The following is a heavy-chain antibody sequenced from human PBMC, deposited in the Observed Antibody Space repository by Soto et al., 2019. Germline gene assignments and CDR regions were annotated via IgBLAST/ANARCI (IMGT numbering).Heavy chain of an antibody. Sequence: SGPTLVNPTQPLTLTCTFSGFSLSTSGMCVSWIRQPPGKALEWLALIDWDDDKYYSTSLKSRLTISKDTSKNQVVLTMTNMDPVDTATYYCARISITGTTVVGIDYWGQGTLVTVSS. D-gene: IGHD1-7*01. CDR1: GFSLSTSGMC. CDR3: ARISITGTTVVGIDY. J-gene: IGHJ4*02. CDR2: IDWDDDK. V-gene: IGHV2-70*01.